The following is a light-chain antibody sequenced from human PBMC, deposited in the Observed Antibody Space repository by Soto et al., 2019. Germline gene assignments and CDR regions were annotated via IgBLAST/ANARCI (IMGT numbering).Light chain of an antibody. Sequence: QSVLTQPPSASGTPGQRVTISCSGSSSNIGSKTVNWYQQLPGTAPKVLIYSNNQRPSGVPDRFSGSKSGTSASLAISGLQSEDEADYYCSSYASSRNFVFGTGTKLTVL. J-gene: IGLJ1*01. V-gene: IGLV1-44*01. CDR3: SSYASSRNFV. CDR1: SSNIGSKT. CDR2: SNN.